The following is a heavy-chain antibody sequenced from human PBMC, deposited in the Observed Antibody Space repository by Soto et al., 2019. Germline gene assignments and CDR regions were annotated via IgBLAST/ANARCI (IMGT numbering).Heavy chain of an antibody. J-gene: IGHJ5*02. CDR2: IYNSGTT. CDR1: GASISSGGYY. Sequence: QVQLQESGPGLVKPSQTLSLICTVSGASISSGGYYWTWIRQHPGQGPEWIGYIYNSGTTFYNPSLGSRVSMSSDAAKNQFSLELRSVTVADTAVYYCAREPITTPRGVTQVDPWGQGALVTVSS. V-gene: IGHV4-31*03. D-gene: IGHD3-10*01. CDR3: AREPITTPRGVTQVDP.